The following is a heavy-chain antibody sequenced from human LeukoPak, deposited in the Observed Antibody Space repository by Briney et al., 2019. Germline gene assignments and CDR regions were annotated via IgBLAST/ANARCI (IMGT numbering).Heavy chain of an antibody. CDR3: ATDTEMGIAVAGTLGY. CDR2: FDPEDGET. V-gene: IGHV1-24*01. J-gene: IGHJ4*02. CDR1: GYTLTELS. Sequence: ASVTVSCKVSGYTLTELSMHWVRQAPGKGLEWMGGFDPEDGETINAQKFQGRVTMTEDTSTDTAYMELSSLRSEDTAVYYCATDTEMGIAVAGTLGYWGQGTLVTVSS. D-gene: IGHD6-19*01.